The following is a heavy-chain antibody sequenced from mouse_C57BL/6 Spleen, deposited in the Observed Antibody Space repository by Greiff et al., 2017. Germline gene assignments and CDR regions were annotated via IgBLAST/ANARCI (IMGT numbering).Heavy chain of an antibody. J-gene: IGHJ4*01. Sequence: QVQLQQSGAELMKPGASVKLSCKATGYTFTGYWIEWVKQRPGHGLEWIVEILPGSGSTNYNEKFKGKATFTADTSSNTTYMQISSLTTEDSAIYYCARFGGNYVDYAMDYWGQGTSVTVSS. D-gene: IGHD2-1*01. CDR1: GYTFTGYW. V-gene: IGHV1-9*01. CDR3: ARFGGNYVDYAMDY. CDR2: ILPGSGST.